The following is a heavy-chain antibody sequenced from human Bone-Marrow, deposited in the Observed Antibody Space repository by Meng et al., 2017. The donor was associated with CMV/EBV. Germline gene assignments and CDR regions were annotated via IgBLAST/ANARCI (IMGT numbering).Heavy chain of an antibody. V-gene: IGHV4-61*01. Sequence: SETLSLTRTVSGGYVSSGSYYWSWIRQPPGKGLEWIGYIYYSGSTNYNPSLKSRVTISVDTSKNQFSLKLSSVTAADTAVYYCARGRRALWFGELSYYHYGMDVWGQGTTVTVSS. CDR1: GGYVSSGSYY. D-gene: IGHD3-10*01. CDR3: ARGRRALWFGELSYYHYGMDV. J-gene: IGHJ6*01. CDR2: IYYSGST.